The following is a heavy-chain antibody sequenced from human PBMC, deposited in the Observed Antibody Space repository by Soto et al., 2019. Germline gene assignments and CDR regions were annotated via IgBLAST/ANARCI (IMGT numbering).Heavy chain of an antibody. CDR3: ATEGRKLVEETTSSVTSTYSTRYCLDV. V-gene: IGHV1-8*01. CDR1: GYTFDKYD. J-gene: IGHJ6*02. CDR2: IDPNRGNA. Sequence: ASVKAACKASGYTFDKYDINWVRQATGQGLEWMGWIDPNRGNAGYAQKFQGRVTMTRDTSTDTAYLELNSLRCEDTAVYYYATEGRKLVEETTSSVTSTYSTRYCLDVCGQGTAVTVSS. D-gene: IGHD1-1*01.